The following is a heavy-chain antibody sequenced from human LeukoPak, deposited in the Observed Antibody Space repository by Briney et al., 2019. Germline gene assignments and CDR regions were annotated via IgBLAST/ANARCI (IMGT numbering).Heavy chain of an antibody. CDR1: GYTFTSYD. V-gene: IGHV1-8*01. Sequence: ASVKVSCXASGYTFTSYDINWVRQATGQGLEWMGWMNPNSGNTGYAQKFQARVTMTRNTSISTAYMELSSLRSEDTAVYYCARGLRYFDWLLHYYYYMDVWGKGTTVTVSS. CDR2: MNPNSGNT. J-gene: IGHJ6*03. D-gene: IGHD3-9*01. CDR3: ARGLRYFDWLLHYYYYMDV.